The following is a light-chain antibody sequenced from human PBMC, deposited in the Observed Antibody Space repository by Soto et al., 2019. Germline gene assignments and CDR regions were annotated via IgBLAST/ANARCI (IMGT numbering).Light chain of an antibody. CDR3: KQSYSTPIT. J-gene: IGKJ5*01. Sequence: EIRMTQVPSSLCASVGEAVTVTWRASQSISSHLNWYQQKPGKAPNLLMYTASNLRSGVQSRFSGSGSGTDFTLTISSIQPEDFATYYCKQSYSTPITCGQGTRREIK. CDR2: TAS. V-gene: IGKV1-39*01. CDR1: QSISSH.